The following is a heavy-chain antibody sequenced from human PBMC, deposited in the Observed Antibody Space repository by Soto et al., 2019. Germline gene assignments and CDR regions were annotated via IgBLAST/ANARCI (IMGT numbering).Heavy chain of an antibody. Sequence: GASVKVSCKASGYTFTSYGISWVRQAPGEGIEWMGWISAYNGNTNYAQKLQGRVTMTTDTSTSTAYMELRSLRSDDTAVYYCARDPPGIAVAGYNWFDPWGQGTLVTVSS. CDR1: GYTFTSYG. CDR3: ARDPPGIAVAGYNWFDP. V-gene: IGHV1-18*01. J-gene: IGHJ5*02. CDR2: ISAYNGNT. D-gene: IGHD6-19*01.